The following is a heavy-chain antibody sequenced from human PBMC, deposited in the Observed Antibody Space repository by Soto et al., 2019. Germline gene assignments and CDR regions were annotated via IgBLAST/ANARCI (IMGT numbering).Heavy chain of an antibody. Sequence: PSETLSLTCTVSGGSISSGGYYWSWFRQHPGKGLEWIGYISYSGSTYYHPSLKSRVTISVDTSKNQFSLKLSSVTAADTAVYYCARVLGVRVDNWGQGTLVTVSS. CDR1: GGSISSGGYY. J-gene: IGHJ4*02. D-gene: IGHD3-10*01. V-gene: IGHV4-31*03. CDR2: ISYSGST. CDR3: ARVLGVRVDN.